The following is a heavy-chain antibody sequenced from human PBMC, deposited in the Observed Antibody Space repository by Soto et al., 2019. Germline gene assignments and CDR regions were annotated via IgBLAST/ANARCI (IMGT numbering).Heavy chain of an antibody. CDR1: GGSITNFY. J-gene: IGHJ5*01. V-gene: IGHV4-59*01. CDR3: ARSPGLGNWFDS. D-gene: IGHD6-19*01. CDR2: LFKSGMT. Sequence: QVHLQDSGPGLVKPSETLSLTCNVSGGSITNFYCNWIRQPPGKGLEWLGWLFKSGMTNYNPSLSSRVTMSVDTSNNHFSLHLPSVTAADTAVYFCARSPGLGNWFDSWGQGTLVTVSS.